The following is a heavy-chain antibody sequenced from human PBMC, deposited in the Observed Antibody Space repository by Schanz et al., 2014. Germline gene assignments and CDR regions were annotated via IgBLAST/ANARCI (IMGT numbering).Heavy chain of an antibody. D-gene: IGHD6-13*01. J-gene: IGHJ4*02. CDR3: ARHMGRLSSSRGNYFDY. V-gene: IGHV4-39*01. CDR2: IYHSGST. Sequence: QLQLQESGPGLVKPSETLSLTCTVSGGSISSSSYFWGWIRQPPGKGLEWIGSIYHSGSTYNNPSLKSRVPMPVATSKTQFSRKLSSVTAADTALYYCARHMGRLSSSRGNYFDYWGQGTLVTVSS. CDR1: GGSISSSSYF.